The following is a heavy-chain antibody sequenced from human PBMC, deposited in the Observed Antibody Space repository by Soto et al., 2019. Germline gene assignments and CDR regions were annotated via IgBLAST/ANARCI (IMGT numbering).Heavy chain of an antibody. Sequence: PSETLSLTCAVYGGSFSGYYWSWIRQPPGKGLEWIGEINHSGSTNYNPSLKSRVTISVDTSKNQFSLKLSSVTAADTAVYYCARDAIAVAGTGDYWGQGTLVTVSS. V-gene: IGHV4-34*01. D-gene: IGHD6-19*01. CDR2: INHSGST. CDR1: GGSFSGYY. CDR3: ARDAIAVAGTGDY. J-gene: IGHJ4*02.